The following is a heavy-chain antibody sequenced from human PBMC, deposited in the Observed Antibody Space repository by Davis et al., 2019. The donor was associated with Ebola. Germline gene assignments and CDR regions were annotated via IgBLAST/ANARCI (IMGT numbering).Heavy chain of an antibody. J-gene: IGHJ6*02. CDR2: MNPNSGNT. V-gene: IGHV1-8*02. CDR3: ASFRVVGATGPGDYYYGMDV. Sequence: ASVQVSCKASGGTFSSYAISWVRQAPGHGLEWMGWMNPNSGNTGYAQKFQGRVTMTRNTSISTAYMELSSLRSEDTAVYYCASFRVVGATGPGDYYYGMDVWGQGTTVTVSS. CDR1: GGTFSSYA. D-gene: IGHD1-26*01.